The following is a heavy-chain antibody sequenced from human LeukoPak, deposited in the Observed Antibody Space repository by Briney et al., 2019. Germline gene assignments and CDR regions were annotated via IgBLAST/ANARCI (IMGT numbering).Heavy chain of an antibody. CDR3: ARHRLVGGNQFDY. CDR2: NFHGDSDT. Sequence: EALELSWSGSGCRLTRYWFGWGLHLPGEGVEGWVINFHGDSDTRYSPSFHRQVTISANKSINTSYLQWSRLKASDTAVYSCARHRLVGGNQFDYWGQGPLITVSS. D-gene: IGHD2-15*01. J-gene: IGHJ4*02. CDR1: GCRLTRYW. V-gene: IGHV5-51*01.